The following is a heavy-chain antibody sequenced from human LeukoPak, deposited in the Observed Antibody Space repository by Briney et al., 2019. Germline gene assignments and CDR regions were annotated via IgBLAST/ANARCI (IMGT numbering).Heavy chain of an antibody. D-gene: IGHD2-15*01. CDR3: ARGVSPRGYCSGGSCYPLGYYYYYMDV. V-gene: IGHV4-34*01. CDR2: INHSGST. CDR1: GGSFSGYY. J-gene: IGHJ6*03. Sequence: PSETLSLTCAVYGGSFSGYYWSWIRQPPGKGLEWIGEINHSGSTNYNPSLKSRVTISVDTSKNQFSLKLSSVTAADTAVYYCARGVSPRGYCSGGSCYPLGYYYYYMDVWGKGTTVTVSS.